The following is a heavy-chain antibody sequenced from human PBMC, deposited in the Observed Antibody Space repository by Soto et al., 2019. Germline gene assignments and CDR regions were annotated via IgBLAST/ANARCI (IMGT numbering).Heavy chain of an antibody. J-gene: IGHJ4*02. CDR2: ISAYNGNT. CDR3: ARDRSGGWPYCSSTSCYPFDY. CDR1: GYTFTSYG. Sequence: ASVKVSCKASGYTFTSYGISWVRQAPGQGLEWMGWISAYNGNTNYAQKLQGRVTMTTDTSTSTAYMELRSLRSDDTAVYYCARDRSGGWPYCSSTSCYPFDYWGQGTLVTVSS. V-gene: IGHV1-18*01. D-gene: IGHD2-2*01.